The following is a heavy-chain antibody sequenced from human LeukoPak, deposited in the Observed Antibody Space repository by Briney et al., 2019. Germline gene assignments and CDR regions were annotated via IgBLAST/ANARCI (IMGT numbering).Heavy chain of an antibody. D-gene: IGHD5-12*01. CDR2: ISAYNGDT. V-gene: IGHV1-18*01. Sequence: GASVKVSCKASGYTFTSYGISWVRQAPGQGLEWMGWISAYNGDTNYAQKLQGRVTMTRDTSTSTVYMELSSLRSEDTAVYYCARAPTIVATIAIDYWGQGTLVTVSS. CDR1: GYTFTSYG. CDR3: ARAPTIVATIAIDY. J-gene: IGHJ4*02.